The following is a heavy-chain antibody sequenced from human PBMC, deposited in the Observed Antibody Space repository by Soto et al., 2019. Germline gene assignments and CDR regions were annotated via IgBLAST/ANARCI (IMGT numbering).Heavy chain of an antibody. D-gene: IGHD3-3*01. CDR2: ITWNSGNI. V-gene: IGHV3-9*01. Sequence: EVQLVESGGGLVQPGRSLRLSCAASGFTFEDYVMHWVRQAPWKCPECVSCITWNSGNIAYADTVKVLFTISRDNALHSLYLQMNSLRAEDTALYYCVKDGLTSVFGLVFDGSDIWGHGTMVTVSS. CDR3: VKDGLTSVFGLVFDGSDI. J-gene: IGHJ3*02. CDR1: GFTFEDYV.